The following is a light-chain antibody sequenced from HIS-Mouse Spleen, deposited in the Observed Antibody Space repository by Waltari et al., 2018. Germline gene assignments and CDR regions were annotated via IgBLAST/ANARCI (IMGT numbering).Light chain of an antibody. V-gene: IGLV2-11*01. CDR1: RSDVGGYNY. Sequence: QSALTQPRSVSGSPGQSVTISCTGTRSDVGGYNYFSWYQQHPGKAPKLMIYDVSKRPSGVPDRFSGSKSGNTASLTISGLQAEDEADYYCCSYAGSYTYVFGGGTKLTVL. J-gene: IGLJ3*02. CDR3: CSYAGSYTYV. CDR2: DVS.